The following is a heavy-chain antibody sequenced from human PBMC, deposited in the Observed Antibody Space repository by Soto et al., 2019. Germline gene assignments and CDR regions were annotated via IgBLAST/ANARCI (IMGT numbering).Heavy chain of an antibody. D-gene: IGHD1-26*01. V-gene: IGHV4-59*01. CDR1: GGSITSYY. CDR2: IYYTGSA. CDR3: ATAGRVANTLGYMDV. Sequence: QVQLEESGPGLVKPSETLSLTCTVSGGSITSYYLSWLRQPPGKGLEWFGYIYYTGSANYNPSLKSIVTITIDTSRNQFSLVLSSVTAADTAVYYCATAGRVANTLGYMDVWGKGTTVTVSS. J-gene: IGHJ6*03.